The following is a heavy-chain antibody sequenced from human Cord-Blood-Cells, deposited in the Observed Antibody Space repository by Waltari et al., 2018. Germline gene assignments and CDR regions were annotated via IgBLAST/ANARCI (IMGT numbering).Heavy chain of an antibody. D-gene: IGHD1-7*01. J-gene: IGHJ4*02. CDR3: AKQAAAPGITGTFDY. V-gene: IGHV1-69*01. CDR2: IIPIFGTA. Sequence: QVQLVQSGAEVKKPGSSVKVSCKASGGTFSSYAISWVRQAPGQGLEWMGGIIPIFGTANYAQKCQGRVTITADESTSTAYMELSSLRSEDTAVYYCAKQAAAPGITGTFDYWGQGTLVTVSS. CDR1: GGTFSSYA.